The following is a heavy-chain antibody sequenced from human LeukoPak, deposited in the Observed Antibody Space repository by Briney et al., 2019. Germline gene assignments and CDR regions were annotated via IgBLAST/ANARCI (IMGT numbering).Heavy chain of an antibody. CDR2: IGGSGSAI. Sequence: GGSLRLSCAASGFPFSSYAMSWVRQAPGKGLEWVSVIGGSGSAIYYADSVKGRFAISRDNSKNTLYLQMNSLRAEDTAVYYCAKDPRGSVLLTGGTYFDSWGQGTLVTVSS. V-gene: IGHV3-23*01. CDR1: GFPFSSYA. D-gene: IGHD1-7*01. CDR3: AKDPRGSVLLTGGTYFDS. J-gene: IGHJ4*02.